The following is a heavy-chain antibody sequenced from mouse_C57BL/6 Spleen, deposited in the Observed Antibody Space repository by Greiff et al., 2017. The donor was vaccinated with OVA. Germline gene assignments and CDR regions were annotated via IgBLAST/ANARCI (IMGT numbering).Heavy chain of an antibody. CDR2: ISNLAYSI. Sequence: EVQRVESGGGLVQPGGSLKLSCAASGFTFSDYGMAWVRQAPRKGPEWVAFISNLAYSIYYADTVTGRFTISRENAKNTLYLEMSSLRSEDTAMYYCARHETRYFDVWGTGTTVTVSS. V-gene: IGHV5-15*01. J-gene: IGHJ1*03. CDR1: GFTFSDYG. CDR3: ARHETRYFDV.